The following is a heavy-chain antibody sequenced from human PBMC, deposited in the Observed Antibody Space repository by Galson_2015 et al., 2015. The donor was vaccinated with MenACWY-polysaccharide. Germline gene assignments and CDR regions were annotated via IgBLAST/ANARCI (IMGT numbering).Heavy chain of an antibody. CDR3: VKGGWGDN. CDR1: GFNFSILV. V-gene: IGHV3-23*01. Sequence: LRLSCAASGFNFSILVMTWVRQGPGKGLEWVSAISPGSQTTYYSDSVKGRFSISRDNSKDTLYLQMDSLRAEDTAVYYCVKGGWGDNWGQGTLVTVSS. CDR2: ISPGSQTT. J-gene: IGHJ4*02. D-gene: IGHD1-26*01.